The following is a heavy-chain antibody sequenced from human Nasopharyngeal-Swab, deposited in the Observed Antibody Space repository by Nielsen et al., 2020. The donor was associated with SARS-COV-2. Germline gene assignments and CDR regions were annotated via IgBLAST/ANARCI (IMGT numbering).Heavy chain of an antibody. CDR2: IYYSGST. V-gene: IGHV4-39*01. Sequence: SETLSLTCTVSGGSISSSSYYWGWIRQPPGKGLEWIGSIYYSGSTYYNPSLKSRVTISVDTSKNRFSLKLSSGTAADTAVYYCARSPSSDYYKGLGWFDPWGQGTLVTVSS. J-gene: IGHJ5*02. CDR1: GGSISSSSYY. D-gene: IGHD4-17*01. CDR3: ARSPSSDYYKGLGWFDP.